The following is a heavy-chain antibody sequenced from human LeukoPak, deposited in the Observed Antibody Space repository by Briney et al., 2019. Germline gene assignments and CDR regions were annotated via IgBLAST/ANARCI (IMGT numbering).Heavy chain of an antibody. CDR3: ARSIVVVPAAIGWFDP. CDR2: FYTSGST. J-gene: IGHJ5*02. V-gene: IGHV4-4*07. CDR1: GGSISCHY. D-gene: IGHD2-2*01. Sequence: PSETLSLTCTVSGGSISCHYWSWIPQPAGKGLEWIGRFYTSGSTNYNLSLKSQVTMSVDTSKNQFSPKLSSVIAADTAVYYCARSIVVVPAAIGWFDPWGQGTLVTVSS.